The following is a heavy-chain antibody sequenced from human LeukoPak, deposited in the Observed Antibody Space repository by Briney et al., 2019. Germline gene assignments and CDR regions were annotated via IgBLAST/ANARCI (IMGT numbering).Heavy chain of an antibody. CDR2: INSDGINT. V-gene: IGHV3-74*01. J-gene: IGHJ6*03. Sequence: SGGSLRLSCAASGFTFSNYWMHWVRQAPGKGLVWVSRINSDGINTSYADSVKGRFTISRDNAKNTLNLQMNSLRAEDTAVYYCARDITPYYYMDVWGKGTTVTVSS. CDR3: ARDITPYYYMDV. CDR1: GFTFSNYW. D-gene: IGHD3-10*01.